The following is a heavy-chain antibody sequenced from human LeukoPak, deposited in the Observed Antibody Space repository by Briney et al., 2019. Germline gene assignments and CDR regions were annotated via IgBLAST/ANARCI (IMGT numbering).Heavy chain of an antibody. Sequence: ASLKVSCKASGYTFTGYYMHWVRQAPGQGLEWMGRINPNSGGTNYAHKFQGRVTMTKDTSNCTAYMELSRLGSDAAAVYYCARGTYYNDSSGYFDYWGQGTLVTVSS. CDR2: INPNSGGT. D-gene: IGHD3-22*01. CDR1: GYTFTGYY. V-gene: IGHV1-2*06. CDR3: ARGTYYNDSSGYFDY. J-gene: IGHJ4*02.